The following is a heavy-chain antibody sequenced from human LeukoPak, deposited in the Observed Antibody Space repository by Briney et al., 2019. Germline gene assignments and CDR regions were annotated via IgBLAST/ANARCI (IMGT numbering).Heavy chain of an antibody. CDR2: ISSSSTI. Sequence: GGSLRLSCAASGFTFSSYSMNWVRQAPGKGLEWVSYISSSSTIYYADSVKGRFTISRDNAKNSLYLQMNSLRAEDTAVYYCASGFIPDYWGQGTLVTVSS. CDR1: GFTFSSYS. V-gene: IGHV3-48*01. D-gene: IGHD2-21*01. CDR3: ASGFIPDY. J-gene: IGHJ4*02.